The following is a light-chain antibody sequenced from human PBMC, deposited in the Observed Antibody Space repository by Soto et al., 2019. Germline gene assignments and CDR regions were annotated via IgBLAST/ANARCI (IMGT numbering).Light chain of an antibody. CDR2: GAS. CDR1: QSVSSSY. J-gene: IGKJ2*01. Sequence: EIVLTQSPGTLSLSPGERATLSCRASQSVSSSYLAWYQQKPGQAPRLLIYGASSRATGIPDRFSGSGSGTDFNLTISRLEPEDFGVYYCEQYGSSPMYTFGQGTKLEIK. CDR3: EQYGSSPMYT. V-gene: IGKV3-20*01.